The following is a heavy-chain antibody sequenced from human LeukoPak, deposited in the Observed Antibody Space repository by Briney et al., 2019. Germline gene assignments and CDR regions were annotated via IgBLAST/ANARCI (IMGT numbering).Heavy chain of an antibody. Sequence: GGSLRLSCAASGFTFSNYAMTWVRQAPGKGLEWVSTISGGGGGTYYADSVKGRFTISRDNSKNTLYLQMNSLRAEDTAVYYCAKGATISTSGSIAVAGIDYWGQGTQGTVSS. CDR1: GFTFSNYA. D-gene: IGHD6-19*01. CDR3: AKGATISTSGSIAVAGIDY. CDR2: ISGGGGGT. J-gene: IGHJ4*02. V-gene: IGHV3-23*01.